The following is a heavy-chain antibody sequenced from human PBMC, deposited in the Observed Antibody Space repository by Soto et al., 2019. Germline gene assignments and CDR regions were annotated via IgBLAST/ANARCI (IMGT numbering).Heavy chain of an antibody. D-gene: IGHD2-15*01. J-gene: IGHJ6*02. CDR1: GFTLSNYA. Sequence: EVQLVESGGGLVQPGGSLRLSCAASGFTLSNYAGNWVRQAPGKGLEWVSYISSDSRYIYHGDSVKGRFTISRDNARNSVYLQMNSLRDEDTAVYYCARIKLVDFFFINVDVYDMDVWGQGTPVTVSS. V-gene: IGHV3-48*02. CDR2: ISSDSRYI. CDR3: ARIKLVDFFFINVDVYDMDV.